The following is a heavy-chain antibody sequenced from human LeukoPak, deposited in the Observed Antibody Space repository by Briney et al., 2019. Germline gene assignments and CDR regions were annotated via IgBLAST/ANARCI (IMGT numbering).Heavy chain of an antibody. Sequence: PSETLSLTCTVSGGSISSSIYYWGWIRQPPGKGLEWIGSIYYSGSTYYNPSLKSRVTISIDTSKNQFSLKLTSVTAADTAVYYCARRALRGYTITDWGQGTLVTVSS. CDR1: GGSISSSIYY. D-gene: IGHD2-8*01. CDR2: IYYSGST. V-gene: IGHV4-39*01. CDR3: ARRALRGYTITD. J-gene: IGHJ4*02.